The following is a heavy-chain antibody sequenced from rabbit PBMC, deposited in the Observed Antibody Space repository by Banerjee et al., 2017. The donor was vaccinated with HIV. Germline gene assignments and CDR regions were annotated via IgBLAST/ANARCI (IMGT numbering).Heavy chain of an antibody. D-gene: IGHD2-1*01. CDR1: GFSFDNRYY. Sequence: QSLEESGGDPVKPEGSLTLTCTASGFSFDNRYYMCWVRQAPGKGLEWIACIYVGTFTRPYYATWARGRFTISKASSTTVTLEMTGLTDADTANYFCARSGDYDDDGDYRDAFDPWGPGTLVTVS. CDR2: IYVGTFTRP. CDR3: ARSGDYDDDGDYRDAFDP. J-gene: IGHJ2*01. V-gene: IGHV1S40*01.